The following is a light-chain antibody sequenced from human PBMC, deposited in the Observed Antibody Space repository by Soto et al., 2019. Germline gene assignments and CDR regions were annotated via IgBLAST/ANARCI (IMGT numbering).Light chain of an antibody. Sequence: EIVMTQSPANLSVSPGGSATLSCRASQSVSSNLAWYQQKTGQAPRLLIYGAFTRATGIPDRFSGSGSWTEFTLTTSSLKSEDLAVYYGQKYNTWPKITVGQGTRREIK. V-gene: IGKV3-15*01. CDR1: QSVSSN. J-gene: IGKJ5*01. CDR3: QKYNTWPKIT. CDR2: GAF.